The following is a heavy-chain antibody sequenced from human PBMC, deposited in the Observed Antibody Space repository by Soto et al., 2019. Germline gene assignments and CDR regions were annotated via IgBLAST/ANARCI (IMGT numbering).Heavy chain of an antibody. CDR3: ARDLASTVTQPYYYYYGMDV. Sequence: VQLVESGGGVVQPGRSLRLSCAASGFTFSSYAMHWVRQAPGKGLEWVAVISYDGSNKYYADSVKGRFTISRDNSKNTQYLKMNSLRAEDTAVYYCARDLASTVTQPYYYYYGMDVLGQGTKVTVSS. J-gene: IGHJ6*02. CDR2: ISYDGSNK. V-gene: IGHV3-30-3*01. CDR1: GFTFSSYA. D-gene: IGHD4-17*01.